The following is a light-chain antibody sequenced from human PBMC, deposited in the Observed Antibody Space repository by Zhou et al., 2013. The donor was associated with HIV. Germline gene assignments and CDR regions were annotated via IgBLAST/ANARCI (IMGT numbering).Light chain of an antibody. CDR3: QQYGTSPPT. J-gene: IGKJ1*01. CDR2: GAS. Sequence: EIVLTQSPGTLSLSPGERATLSCRASQSVSSSYLAWYQQKPGQAPRLLIYGASSRATDIPDRFSASGSGTDFTLTISRLETEDFAVYFCQQYGTSPPTFGQGTKVEIK. V-gene: IGKV3-20*01. CDR1: QSVSSSY.